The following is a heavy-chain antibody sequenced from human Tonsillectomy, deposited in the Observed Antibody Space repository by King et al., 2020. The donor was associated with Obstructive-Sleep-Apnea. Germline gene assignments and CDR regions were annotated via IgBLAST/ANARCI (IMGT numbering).Heavy chain of an antibody. CDR2: IRYDGSNK. CDR1: GFTFNNYG. D-gene: IGHD1-20*01. Sequence: QLVQSGGGVVQPGRSLRLSCVASGFTFNNYGMHWVRQNPGKGLEWVTFIRYDGSNKEYADSVKGRFSISRDNSKNTLYVQMKSLRTEDTAVYYCANLSGTTSGAFDIWGQGTMVTVSS. CDR3: ANLSGTTSGAFDI. J-gene: IGHJ3*02. V-gene: IGHV3-30*02.